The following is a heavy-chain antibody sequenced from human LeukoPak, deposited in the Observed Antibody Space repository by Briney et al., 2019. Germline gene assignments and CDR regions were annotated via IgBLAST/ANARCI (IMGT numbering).Heavy chain of an antibody. D-gene: IGHD3-10*01. Sequence: GGSLRLSCAASGFTVSSNYMSWVRQAPGKGLEWVSVIYSGGSTDYADSVKGRFTLSRDNSKNTVHLQMNSLRAADTAVYYCASSGSGRPTYYFDYWGQGALVTVSS. CDR2: IYSGGST. CDR1: GFTVSSNY. V-gene: IGHV3-66*01. CDR3: ASSGSGRPTYYFDY. J-gene: IGHJ4*02.